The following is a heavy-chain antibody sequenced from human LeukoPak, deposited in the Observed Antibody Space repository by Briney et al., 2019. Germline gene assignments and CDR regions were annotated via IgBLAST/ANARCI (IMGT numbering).Heavy chain of an antibody. CDR1: GYTFTSYY. V-gene: IGHV1-46*01. D-gene: IGHD3-10*01. CDR3: ARGPRTMVRGVHDAFDI. CDR2: INPSGGST. J-gene: IGHJ3*02. Sequence: GASVKVSCKASGYTFTSYYMHWVRQAPGQGLEWMGIINPSGGSTSYAQKLQGRVTKTRDTSTSTVYMELSSLRSEDTAVYYCARGPRTMVRGVHDAFDIWGQGTMVTVSS.